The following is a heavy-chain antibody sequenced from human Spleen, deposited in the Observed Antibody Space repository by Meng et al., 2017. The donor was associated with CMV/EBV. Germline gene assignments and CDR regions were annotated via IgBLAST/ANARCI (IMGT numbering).Heavy chain of an antibody. Sequence: SETLSLTCTVSGDSIISSSNYYWGWIRQPPGKGLEWIGSIYYSGSTYYNPSLKSRLTISVDTSKNHFSLKLSSVTAADTAVYYCARGAYDILTGPYHYGMDVWGQGTTVTVSS. V-gene: IGHV4-39*02. CDR2: IYYSGST. CDR1: GDSIISSSNYY. CDR3: ARGAYDILTGPYHYGMDV. J-gene: IGHJ6*02. D-gene: IGHD3-9*01.